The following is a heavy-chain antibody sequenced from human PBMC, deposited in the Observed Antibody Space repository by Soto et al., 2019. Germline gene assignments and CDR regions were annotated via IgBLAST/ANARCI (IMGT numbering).Heavy chain of an antibody. V-gene: IGHV3-23*01. CDR3: AKYSDSSGDYYYGMDV. CDR1: GFTFSTYT. J-gene: IGHJ6*02. D-gene: IGHD6-6*01. CDR2: IRGSDGST. Sequence: GGSLRLSCAASGFTFSTYTMNWVRQAPGKGLEWVSTIRGSDGSTYYADSVKGRFTISRDNSKNTLYLQMNSLRAEDTAVYYCAKYSDSSGDYYYGMDVWGQGTTVTVSS.